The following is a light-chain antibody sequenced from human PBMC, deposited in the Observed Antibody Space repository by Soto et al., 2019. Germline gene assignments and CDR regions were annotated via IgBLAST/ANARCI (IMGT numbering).Light chain of an antibody. CDR2: SAS. CDR1: QSFSSSN. J-gene: IGKJ4*02. CDR3: QRYGGSPPVT. V-gene: IGKV3-20*01. Sequence: EVVLTQSPGTLSLSPGERATLSCRASQSFSSSNLAWYQHKPGQPPKLIVYSASRRATGIPDRFSGSGSGTDFTLTISRLEPVDFALYYCQRYGGSPPVTFGGGTKLDIK.